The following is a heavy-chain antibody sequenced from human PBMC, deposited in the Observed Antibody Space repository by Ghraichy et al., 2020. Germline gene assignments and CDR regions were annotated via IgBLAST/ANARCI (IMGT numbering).Heavy chain of an antibody. CDR2: ISYNART. CDR3: ARHAPDCNNGVCAEYFQY. Sequence: SETLSLTCTVSGGSVISNYWSWIRQPPGKGLEWIGFISYNARTHYNSSLKSRVTISVDTSKNQFSLKLSSVTAADTAMYYCARHAPDCNNGVCAEYFQYWGRGTLVTVSS. D-gene: IGHD2-8*01. CDR1: GGSVISNY. J-gene: IGHJ1*01. V-gene: IGHV4-59*08.